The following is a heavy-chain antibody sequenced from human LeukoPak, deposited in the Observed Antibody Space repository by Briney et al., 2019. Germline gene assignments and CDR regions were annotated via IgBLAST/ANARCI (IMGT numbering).Heavy chain of an antibody. CDR3: ARGDYSDSTGYFAY. J-gene: IGHJ4*02. V-gene: IGHV4-39*01. D-gene: IGHD3-22*01. CDR2: VYFSGST. CDR1: GGSIGSSSQY. Sequence: PSETLSLTCTVSGGSIGSSSQYWGWIRQTPGKGLEWIGSVYFSGSTYYNPSLKSRVTISLDTSKTQFSLNLGSVTAADTAVYYCARGDYSDSTGYFAYWGQGTLVTVSS.